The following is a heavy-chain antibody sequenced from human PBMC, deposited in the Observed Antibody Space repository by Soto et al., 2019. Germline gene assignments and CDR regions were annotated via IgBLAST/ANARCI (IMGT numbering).Heavy chain of an antibody. D-gene: IGHD2-2*01. CDR2: INTDGTDT. J-gene: IGHJ4*02. CDR3: ARVYCSSTSCSYFDY. CDR1: GFTFSSYW. V-gene: IGHV3-74*01. Sequence: GGSLRLSCAASGFTFSSYWLHWVRQAPGKGLVWVSRINTDGTDTTYADSVKGRFTISRDNAKNTLYLQMDSLRAEDTAVYYCARVYCSSTSCSYFDYWGQGTLVTVAS.